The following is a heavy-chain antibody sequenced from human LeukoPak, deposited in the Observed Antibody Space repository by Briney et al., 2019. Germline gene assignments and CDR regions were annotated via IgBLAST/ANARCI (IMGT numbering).Heavy chain of an antibody. D-gene: IGHD1-14*01. V-gene: IGHV4-31*03. J-gene: IGHJ6*02. CDR1: GGSISSGGYY. CDR2: IYYSGST. CDR3: AKFVTPCYGAKPLKHTPFYGMDV. Sequence: SETLSLTCTVSGGSISSGGYYWSWIRQHPGKGLEWIGYIYYSGSTYYIPSLKSRVTISVDTSKNQFSLKLSSVTGADTAVFYCAKFVTPCYGAKPLKHTPFYGMDVWGQGTTVTLPS.